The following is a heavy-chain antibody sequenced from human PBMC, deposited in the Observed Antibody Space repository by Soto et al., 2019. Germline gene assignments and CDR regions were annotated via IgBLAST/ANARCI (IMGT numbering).Heavy chain of an antibody. CDR3: ARLGSSGCFDC. Sequence: QVQLVQSGAEVKKPGASVKVSCKASGYIFSSYGLSWVRQAPGQGLEWMGWISAYNGNTNYAQNLQGRVTMTTDTSTSTADMEWRSLRSDDTAVYYCARLGSSGCFDCWGQGTLVTVSS. J-gene: IGHJ4*02. CDR2: ISAYNGNT. V-gene: IGHV1-18*01. D-gene: IGHD6-19*01. CDR1: GYIFSSYG.